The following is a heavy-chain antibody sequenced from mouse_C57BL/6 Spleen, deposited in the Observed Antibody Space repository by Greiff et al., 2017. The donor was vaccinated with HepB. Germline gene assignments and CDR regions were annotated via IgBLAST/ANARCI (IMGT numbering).Heavy chain of an antibody. Sequence: DVKLVESGGDLVKPGGSLKLSCAASGFTFSSYGMSWVRQTPDKRLEWVATISSGGSYTYYPDSVKGRFTISRDNAKNTLYLQMSSLKSEDTAMYYCARANWDGYAMDYWGQGTSVTVSS. CDR2: ISSGGSYT. D-gene: IGHD4-1*01. J-gene: IGHJ4*01. CDR1: GFTFSSYG. CDR3: ARANWDGYAMDY. V-gene: IGHV5-6*02.